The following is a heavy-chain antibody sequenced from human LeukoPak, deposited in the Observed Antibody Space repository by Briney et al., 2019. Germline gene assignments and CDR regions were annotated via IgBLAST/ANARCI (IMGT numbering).Heavy chain of an antibody. CDR3: ARYGGSYSGFDY. J-gene: IGHJ4*02. CDR1: GDSISSSSHY. V-gene: IGHV4-39*01. CDR2: IYHSGST. Sequence: PSETLSLTCTVSGDSISSSSHYWGWIRQPPGKGLEWIASIYHSGSTYDNPSLKSRVTISVDTSKNQFSLKLSSVTAADTAVYYCARYGGSYSGFDYWGQGTLVTVSS. D-gene: IGHD1-26*01.